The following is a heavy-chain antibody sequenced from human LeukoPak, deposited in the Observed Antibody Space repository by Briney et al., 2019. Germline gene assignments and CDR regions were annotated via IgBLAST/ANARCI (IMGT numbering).Heavy chain of an antibody. CDR1: GFTFSSYA. Sequence: GGSLRLSCAASGFTFSSYAMSWVRQAPGKGLEWVSGISGSSGSTNYADSVKGRFTISRDNSKNTLYLQMNSLRAEDTAVYYCAKGAHYYGSGSHRRGHYFDSWGQGTLVTVSA. D-gene: IGHD3-10*01. CDR3: AKGAHYYGSGSHRRGHYFDS. J-gene: IGHJ4*02. V-gene: IGHV3-23*01. CDR2: ISGSSGST.